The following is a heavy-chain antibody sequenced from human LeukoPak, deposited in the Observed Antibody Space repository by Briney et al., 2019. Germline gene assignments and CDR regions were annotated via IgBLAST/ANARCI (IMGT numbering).Heavy chain of an antibody. CDR3: ARDASASAPEYYFDY. J-gene: IGHJ4*02. CDR1: GFTFSSYA. V-gene: IGHV3-30-3*01. CDR2: ISYDGSNK. Sequence: GGSLRLSCAASGFTFSSYAMHWVRQAPGKGLEWLAVISYDGSNKYYADSVKGRFTISRDNSKNTLYLQMNSLRAEDTAVYYCARDASASAPEYYFDYWGQGTLVTVSS. D-gene: IGHD1-14*01.